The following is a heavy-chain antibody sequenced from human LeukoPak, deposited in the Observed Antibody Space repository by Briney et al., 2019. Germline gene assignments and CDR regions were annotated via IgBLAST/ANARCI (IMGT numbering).Heavy chain of an antibody. CDR1: GYTFTGYY. J-gene: IGHJ4*02. Sequence: GASVKVSCKASGYTFTGYYIHWVRQAPGQGLEWMGWINTHNGATNYAQHFQGRVTMTTDTAVTTVYMDLDGLISDDAAVYFCARGPIGGLRKGFDIWGQGTLVTVSS. CDR3: ARGPIGGLRKGFDI. CDR2: INTHNGAT. V-gene: IGHV1-2*02. D-gene: IGHD1-26*01.